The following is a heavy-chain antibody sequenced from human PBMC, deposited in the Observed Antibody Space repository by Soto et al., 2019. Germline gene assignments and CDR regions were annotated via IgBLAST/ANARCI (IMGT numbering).Heavy chain of an antibody. D-gene: IGHD2-15*01. Sequence: SETLSLTCSFSGGSISSYYWSWIRQPPGKGLEWIGYIYYSGSTNYNPSLKSRVTISVDTSKNQFSLKLSSVTAADTAVYYCARQERPRYCSGGNRPCYTFHCWGHGTLVTVS. CDR1: GGSISSYY. J-gene: IGHJ4*01. CDR2: IYYSGST. CDR3: ARQERPRYCSGGNRPCYTFHC. V-gene: IGHV4-59*08.